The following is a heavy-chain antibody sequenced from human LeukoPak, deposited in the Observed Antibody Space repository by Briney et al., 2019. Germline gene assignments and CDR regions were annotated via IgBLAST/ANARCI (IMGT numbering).Heavy chain of an antibody. V-gene: IGHV4-39*07. D-gene: IGHD1-14*01. CDR3: ALYITGRGDP. J-gene: IGHJ5*02. CDR2: IYYSGRT. CDR1: GGSISSSSYY. Sequence: PSETLSLTCTVSGGSISSSSYYWGWIRQPPGKGLEWIGSIYYSGRTYYNPSLKSRVTISVDTSKNQFSLRLSSVTAADTAVYYCALYITGRGDPWGQGTLVTVSS.